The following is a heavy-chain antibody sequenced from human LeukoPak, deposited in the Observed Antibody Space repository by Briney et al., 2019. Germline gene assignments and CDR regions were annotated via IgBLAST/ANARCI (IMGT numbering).Heavy chain of an antibody. D-gene: IGHD3-10*01. V-gene: IGHV3-64*01. J-gene: IGHJ4*02. Sequence: GGSLRLSCAASGFTFTYYAMHWVRQAPGKGLEYVSAISSNGGSTYYANSVKGRFTISRDNSKNTLYLQMNSLRAEDTAVYYCAKDADYGSGTYFDYWGQGTLVTVSS. CDR1: GFTFTYYA. CDR3: AKDADYGSGTYFDY. CDR2: ISSNGGST.